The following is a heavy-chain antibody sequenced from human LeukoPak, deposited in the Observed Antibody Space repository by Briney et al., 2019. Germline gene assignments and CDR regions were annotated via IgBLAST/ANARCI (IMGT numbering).Heavy chain of an antibody. V-gene: IGHV4-59*08. Sequence: PSETLSLTCTVYGGSISGYYWSWIRQPPGKGLEWIGYIFSSGSTNYNPSIKSRVTISEDTSVNQFSLKLSSVTAADTAVYYCARHYYDRSDSYSSDYWGQGTLVTVSS. D-gene: IGHD3-22*01. CDR1: GGSISGYY. CDR2: IFSSGST. CDR3: ARHYYDRSDSYSSDY. J-gene: IGHJ4*02.